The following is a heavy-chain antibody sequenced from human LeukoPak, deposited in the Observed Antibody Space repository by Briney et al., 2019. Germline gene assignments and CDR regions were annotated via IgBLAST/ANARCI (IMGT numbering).Heavy chain of an antibody. CDR1: GGTLSSYA. J-gene: IGHJ4*02. V-gene: IGHV1-69*05. CDR3: ASYPSGNAEIG. CDR2: IIPIFGTA. Sequence: GASVKVSCKASGGTLSSYAISWVRQAPGQGLEWMGRIIPIFGTANYAQKFQGRVTITTDESTCTAYMELSSLRSEDTAVYYCASYPSGNAEIGWGQGTLVTVSS. D-gene: IGHD1-26*01.